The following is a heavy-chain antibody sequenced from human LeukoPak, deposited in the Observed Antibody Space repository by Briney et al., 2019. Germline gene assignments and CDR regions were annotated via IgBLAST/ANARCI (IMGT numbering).Heavy chain of an antibody. Sequence: ESGPTLVKPTQTLTLTCNFSGFSLSTSGVGVGWIRQPPGRALEWLAVIYWDDDKRYSPSLKSRLTITKDTSKNQVVLTMTNMAPVDTASYYCAHRPKVSGNYDYWGQGILVTVSS. J-gene: IGHJ4*02. CDR2: IYWDDDK. CDR1: GFSLSTSGVG. CDR3: AHRPKVSGNYDY. V-gene: IGHV2-5*02. D-gene: IGHD3-10*01.